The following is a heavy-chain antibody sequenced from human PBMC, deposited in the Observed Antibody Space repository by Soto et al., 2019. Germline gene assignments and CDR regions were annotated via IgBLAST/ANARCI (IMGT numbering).Heavy chain of an antibody. D-gene: IGHD3-9*01. V-gene: IGHV3-23*01. J-gene: IGHJ4*02. CDR1: GFTFSTYA. Sequence: EVQLLESGGGLVQPGGSLRLSCAASGFTFSTYAMSWVRQAPGKGLEWVSAISGSGGSTYYADSVKGRFTISRDNSKYTLYLQMNSLRAEDTAVYYCAKANILTGYYLYYFDYWGQGTLVTVSS. CDR2: ISGSGGST. CDR3: AKANILTGYYLYYFDY.